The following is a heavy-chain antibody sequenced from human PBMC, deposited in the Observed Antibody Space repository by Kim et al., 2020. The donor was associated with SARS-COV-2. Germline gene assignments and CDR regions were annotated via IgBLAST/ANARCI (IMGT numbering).Heavy chain of an antibody. CDR1: GLTFSSYW. V-gene: IGHV3-7*01. CDR2: IKQDGSEK. CDR3: ARVFHGVFAH. J-gene: IGHJ4*02. D-gene: IGHD3-16*01. Sequence: GGSLRLSCAASGLTFSSYWMSWVRQAPGKGLEWVANIKQDGSEKYYVDSVKGRFTISRDNAKNSVYLQMNSLRAEDTAVYYCARVFHGVFAHWGQGTLVTVPS.